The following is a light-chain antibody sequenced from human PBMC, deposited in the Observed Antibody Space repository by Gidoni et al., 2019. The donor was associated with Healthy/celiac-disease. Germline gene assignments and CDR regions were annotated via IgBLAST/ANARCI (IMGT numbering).Light chain of an antibody. V-gene: IGLV3-9*01. Sequence: SYELTQPLSVSVALGQTARISCGGNNIGSKNVHWYHQKPGQAPVLVIYRDNNRPSGIPERFSGSNSGNTATLTISRAQAGDEADYYCQVWDSSTVIFGGGTKLTVL. J-gene: IGLJ2*01. CDR3: QVWDSSTVI. CDR2: RDN. CDR1: NIGSKN.